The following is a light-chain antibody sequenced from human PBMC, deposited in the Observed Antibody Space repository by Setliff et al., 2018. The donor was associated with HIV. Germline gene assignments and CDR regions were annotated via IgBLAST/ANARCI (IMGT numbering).Light chain of an antibody. CDR2: EVS. J-gene: IGLJ1*01. Sequence: QSALTQPASVSGSPGQSITISCTGTSSDVGSYNYVSWYQQHPGKAPKLMIYEVSNRPSGVSNRFSGSKSGNTASLTISWLQAEDEADYYCSSYTSSSLYVFGTGTKVTV. CDR1: SSDVGSYNY. V-gene: IGLV2-14*01. CDR3: SSYTSSSLYV.